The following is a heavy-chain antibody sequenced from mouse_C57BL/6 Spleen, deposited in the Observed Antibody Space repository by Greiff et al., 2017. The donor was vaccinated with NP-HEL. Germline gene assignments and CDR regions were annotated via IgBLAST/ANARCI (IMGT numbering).Heavy chain of an antibody. Sequence: QLVESGAELARPGASVKMSCKASGYTFTSYTMHWVKQRPGQGLEWIGYINPSSGYTKYNQKFKDKATLTADKSSSTAYMQLSSLTSEDSAVYYCARGGHFDVWGTGTTVTVTS. J-gene: IGHJ1*03. CDR2: INPSSGYT. CDR3: ARGGHFDV. CDR1: GYTFTSYT. V-gene: IGHV1-4*01.